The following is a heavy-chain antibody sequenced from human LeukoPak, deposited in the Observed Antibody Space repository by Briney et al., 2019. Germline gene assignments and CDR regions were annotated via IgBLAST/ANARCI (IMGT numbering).Heavy chain of an antibody. J-gene: IGHJ4*02. CDR3: ARGQGAFYYGSGSYIPN. V-gene: IGHV3-7*03. Sequence: PGGSLRLSCAASGFTFSSYWMSWVRQAPGKGLEWVANIKQDGSEKYYVDSVKGRFTISRDNAKNSLYLQMNSLRAEDTAVYYCARGQGAFYYGSGSYIPNWGQGTLVTVSS. CDR1: GFTFSSYW. CDR2: IKQDGSEK. D-gene: IGHD3-10*01.